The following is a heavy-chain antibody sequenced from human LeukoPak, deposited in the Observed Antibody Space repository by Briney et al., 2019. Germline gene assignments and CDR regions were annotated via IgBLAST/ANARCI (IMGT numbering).Heavy chain of an antibody. CDR3: ARDPWGIASSRLFDY. CDR1: GFTFSSYW. CDR2: INLNGGST. Sequence: PGGSLRLSCAASGFTFSSYWMTWVRQAPGKGLEWVSGINLNGGSTGYADSVKGRFTISRDNAKNSLYLQMNSLRAEDTALYYCARDPWGIASSRLFDYWGQGTLVTVSS. D-gene: IGHD6-13*01. V-gene: IGHV3-20*04. J-gene: IGHJ4*02.